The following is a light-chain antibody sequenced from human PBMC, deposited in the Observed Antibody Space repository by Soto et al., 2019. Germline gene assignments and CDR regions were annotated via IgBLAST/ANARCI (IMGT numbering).Light chain of an antibody. V-gene: IGLV2-8*01. Sequence: QSVLTQPPSAYGSHGQAVTISCTGTRSDVGSYNYVSWYQQRPGKAPTLMIYEVHKRPSGVPDRFSGSKSGNTASLTVSGLQAEDEADYYCSSYAGSNNFVAFGSGTKVTVL. CDR2: EVH. J-gene: IGLJ1*01. CDR3: SSYAGSNNFVA. CDR1: RSDVGSYNY.